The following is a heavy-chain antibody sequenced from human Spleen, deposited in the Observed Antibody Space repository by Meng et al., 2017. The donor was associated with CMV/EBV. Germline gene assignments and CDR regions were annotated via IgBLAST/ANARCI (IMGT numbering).Heavy chain of an antibody. J-gene: IGHJ6*02. CDR3: AKDQDIVVVPAAPPYYYYGMDV. V-gene: IGHV3-23*03. Sequence: GGSLRLSCAASGFTFSSYAMSWVRQAPGKGLEWVSVIYSGGSSTYYADSVKGRFTISRDNSKNTLYLQMNSLRAEDTAVYYCAKDQDIVVVPAAPPYYYYGMDVWGQGTTVTVSS. CDR1: GFTFSSYA. D-gene: IGHD2-2*01. CDR2: IYSGGSST.